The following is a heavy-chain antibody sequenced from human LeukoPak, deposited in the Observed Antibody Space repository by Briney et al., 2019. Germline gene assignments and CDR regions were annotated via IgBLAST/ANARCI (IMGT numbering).Heavy chain of an antibody. CDR3: ARGGGPLGYCSGGSCLDY. D-gene: IGHD2-15*01. Sequence: SEALSLTCTVSGGSISSYYWSWIRQPPGKGLEWIGYIYYSGSTNYNPSLKSRVTISVDTSKNQFSLKLSSVTAADTAVYYCARGGGPLGYCSGGSCLDYWGQGTLVTVSS. V-gene: IGHV4-59*08. J-gene: IGHJ4*02. CDR2: IYYSGST. CDR1: GGSISSYY.